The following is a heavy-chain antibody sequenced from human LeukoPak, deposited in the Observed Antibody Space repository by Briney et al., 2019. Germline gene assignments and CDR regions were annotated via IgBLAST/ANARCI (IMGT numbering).Heavy chain of an antibody. CDR2: IKQDGSEK. CDR1: GFPSSDSW. J-gene: IGHJ4*02. V-gene: IGHV3-7*01. CDR3: SRRLDY. Sequence: GGSLRLSCAASGFPSSDSWMDWVRQAPGKGMEWVANIKQDGSEKHYADSVKGRFTISRDNAKNSLFLQMNGLRAEDTAVYYCSRRLDYWGQGALVTVSS.